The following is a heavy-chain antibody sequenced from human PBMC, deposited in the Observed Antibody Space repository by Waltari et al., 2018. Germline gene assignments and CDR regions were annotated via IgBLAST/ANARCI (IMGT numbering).Heavy chain of an antibody. CDR2: IWSGGST. D-gene: IGHD3-10*01. J-gene: IGHJ6*02. CDR3: ARDPRITMFRRVEYGMDV. Sequence: EVQLVESGGGLIQPGGSMRLSCAAYGFTVSSNYMSWVRQAPGKGLEWVSVIWSGGSTYYADSEKGLFTNSRDNSMYTLYRQMNSLRAEVTSVYYCARDPRITMFRRVEYGMDVWGQGTTVIVSS. CDR1: GFTVSSNY. V-gene: IGHV3-53*01.